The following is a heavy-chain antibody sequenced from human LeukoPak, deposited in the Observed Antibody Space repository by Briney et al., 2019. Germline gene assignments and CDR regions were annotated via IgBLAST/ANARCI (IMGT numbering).Heavy chain of an antibody. J-gene: IGHJ6*03. V-gene: IGHV3-15*01. CDR1: GFTFSNAR. CDR3: TTEGPFTIFGVVIPTRLYYYYYMDV. Sequence: GGSLRLSCAASGFTFSNARMSWVRQAPGKGLEWVGRIKSKTDGGTTDYAAPVKGRFTISRDDSKNTLYLQMNSLKTEDTAVYYCTTEGPFTIFGVVIPTRLYYYYYMDVWGKGTTVTVSS. CDR2: IKSKTDGGTT. D-gene: IGHD3-3*01.